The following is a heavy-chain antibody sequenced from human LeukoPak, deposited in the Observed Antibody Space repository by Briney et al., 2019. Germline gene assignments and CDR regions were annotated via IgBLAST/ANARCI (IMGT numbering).Heavy chain of an antibody. D-gene: IGHD5-18*01. V-gene: IGHV3-53*01. J-gene: IGHJ2*01. CDR1: GFTVSSNY. Sequence: GGSLRLYCAASGFTVSSNYMSWVRQAPGKGLEWVSVIYSGGSTYYADSVKGRFTISRDNSKNTLYLQMNSLRAEDTAVYYCAREKLWTYYWYFDLWGRGTLVTVSS. CDR2: IYSGGST. CDR3: AREKLWTYYWYFDL.